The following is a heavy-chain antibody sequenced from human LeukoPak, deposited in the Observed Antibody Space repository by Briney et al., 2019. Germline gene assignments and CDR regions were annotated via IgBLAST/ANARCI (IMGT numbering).Heavy chain of an antibody. CDR3: ARGDYYYMDV. CDR2: IYYSGST. V-gene: IGHV4-39*07. D-gene: IGHD1-26*01. J-gene: IGHJ6*03. Sequence: SETLSLTCTVSGGSISSSSYYWGWIRQPPGKGLEWIGSIYYSGSTYYNPSLKSRVTISVDTSKNQFSLKLTSVTAADTAVYYCARGDYYYMDVWGKGTTVTVPS. CDR1: GGSISSSSYY.